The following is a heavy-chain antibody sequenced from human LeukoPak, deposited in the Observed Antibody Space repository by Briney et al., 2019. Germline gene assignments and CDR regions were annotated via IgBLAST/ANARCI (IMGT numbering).Heavy chain of an antibody. V-gene: IGHV3-64*01. CDR2: ISSNGGST. J-gene: IGHJ4*02. D-gene: IGHD3-22*01. CDR3: AKDQFYDSSGVFDY. CDR1: GFTFSSYA. Sequence: PGGSLRLSCAASGFTFSSYAMHWVRQAPGKGLEYVSAISSNGGSTYYANSVKGRFTISRDNSKNTLYLQMNSLRAEDTAVYYCAKDQFYDSSGVFDYWGQGTLVTVSS.